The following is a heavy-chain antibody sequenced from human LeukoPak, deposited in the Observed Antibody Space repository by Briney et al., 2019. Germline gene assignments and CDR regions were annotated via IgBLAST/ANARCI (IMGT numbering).Heavy chain of an antibody. CDR2: IYTSGST. J-gene: IGHJ6*03. CDR1: GGSISSGTYY. V-gene: IGHV4-61*02. CDR3: ASDITMVRGVSYYYYYMDV. Sequence: SETLSLTCTVSGGSISSGTYYWSWIRQPAGKGLEWIGRIYTSGSTYYNPSLKSRVTISVDTSKNQFSLKLSSVTAADTAVYYCASDITMVRGVSYYYYYMDVWGKGTTVTVSS. D-gene: IGHD3-10*01.